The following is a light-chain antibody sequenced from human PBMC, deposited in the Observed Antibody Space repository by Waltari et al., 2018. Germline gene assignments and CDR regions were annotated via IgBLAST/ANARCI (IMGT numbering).Light chain of an antibody. CDR3: VLYLGGDISV. J-gene: IGLJ3*02. CDR2: NTN. Sequence: QTVVTQETSLSVSPGATVTPTCDLNSASVSTSHYPSWYQQTPGQAPRTLMYNTNSRSSGVPDRFSGSIVGNRAALTITGAQAEDESFYYCVLYLGGDISVFGGGTRLTVL. CDR1: SASVSTSHY. V-gene: IGLV8-61*01.